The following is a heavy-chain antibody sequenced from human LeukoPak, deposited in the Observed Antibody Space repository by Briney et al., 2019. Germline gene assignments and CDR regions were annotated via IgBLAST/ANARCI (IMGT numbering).Heavy chain of an antibody. Sequence: GASVKVSCKASGYTFTGYYMHWVRQAPGQGLEWMGIINPSGGSTSYAQKFQGRVTMTRDTSTSTVYMELSSLRSEDTAVYYCARDGRHRIEGSRSYCAYWGQGTLVTVSS. CDR2: INPSGGST. CDR3: ARDGRHRIEGSRSYCAY. J-gene: IGHJ4*02. V-gene: IGHV1-46*01. CDR1: GYTFTGYY. D-gene: IGHD3-10*01.